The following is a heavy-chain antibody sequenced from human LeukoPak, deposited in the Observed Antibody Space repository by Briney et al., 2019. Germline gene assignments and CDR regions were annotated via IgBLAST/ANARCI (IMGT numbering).Heavy chain of an antibody. CDR1: GGPIRSSTYY. CDR3: ARLGGYYDPPDY. V-gene: IGHV4-39*01. CDR2: IHHSGDT. Sequence: SETLSLTCTVSGGPIRSSTYYWAWIRQPPGKGLEWTVTIHHSGDTCYNPSLKSRVTISVDTSKNQFSLNLSSVTAADTAVYYCARLGGYYDPPDYWGQGTLVTVSS. D-gene: IGHD3-22*01. J-gene: IGHJ4*02.